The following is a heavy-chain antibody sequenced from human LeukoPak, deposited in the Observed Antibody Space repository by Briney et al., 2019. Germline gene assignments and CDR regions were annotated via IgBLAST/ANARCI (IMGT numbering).Heavy chain of an antibody. CDR2: ISAYNGNT. D-gene: IGHD3-10*01. Sequence: ASVKVSCKASGYTFTSYGISWVRQAPGQGLEWMGWISAYNGNTNYAQNLQGRVTMTTDTSTSTAYTELRSLRSDDTAVYYCARDPTMVRGVRLVDYWGQGTLVTVSS. CDR1: GYTFTSYG. J-gene: IGHJ4*02. V-gene: IGHV1-18*01. CDR3: ARDPTMVRGVRLVDY.